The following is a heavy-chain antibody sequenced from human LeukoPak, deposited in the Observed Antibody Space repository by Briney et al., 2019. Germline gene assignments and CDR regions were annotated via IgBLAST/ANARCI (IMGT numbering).Heavy chain of an antibody. J-gene: IGHJ4*02. D-gene: IGHD4/OR15-4a*01. CDR2: INHSGST. V-gene: IGHV4-34*01. CDR1: GGSLSGYY. Sequence: PSETLSLTCAVYGGSLSGYYWSWIRQPPGKGLEWIGEINHSGSTNYNPSLKSRVTISVDTSKNQFSLKLNSVTAADTAVYYCARLYDGALQYFDYWGQGVLVTVSS. CDR3: ARLYDGALQYFDY.